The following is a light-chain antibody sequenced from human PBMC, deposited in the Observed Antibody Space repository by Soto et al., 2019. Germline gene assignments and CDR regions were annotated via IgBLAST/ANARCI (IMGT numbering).Light chain of an antibody. CDR3: QKYDSVPWS. V-gene: IGKV1-27*01. CDR1: QAIGNS. Sequence: DIQMTQSPSSLSASVGDRVTITCRASQAIGNSLAWYQQKPGKVPKVLIYTASTLHSGVPSRFSGSGSGTDFTLTINSLQPEDVATYFCQKYDSVPWSFGQGTRVEI. J-gene: IGKJ1*01. CDR2: TAS.